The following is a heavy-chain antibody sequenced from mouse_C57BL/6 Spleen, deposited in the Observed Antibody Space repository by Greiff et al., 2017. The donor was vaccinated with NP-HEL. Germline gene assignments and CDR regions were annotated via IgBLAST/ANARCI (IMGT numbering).Heavy chain of an antibody. J-gene: IGHJ4*01. CDR1: GYTFTSYW. CDR2: IYPGSGST. Sequence: QVQLQQPGAELVKPGASVKMSCKASGYTFTSYWITWVKQRPGQGLEWIGDIYPGSGSTNYNEKFKSKATLTVDTSSSTAYMQLSSLTSEDSAVYYCARGRNYYGSSPDAMDYWGQGTSVTVSS. V-gene: IGHV1-55*01. CDR3: ARGRNYYGSSPDAMDY. D-gene: IGHD1-1*01.